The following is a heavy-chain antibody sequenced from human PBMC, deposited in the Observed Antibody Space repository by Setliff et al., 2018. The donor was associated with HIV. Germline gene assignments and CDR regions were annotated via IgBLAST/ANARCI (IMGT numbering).Heavy chain of an antibody. CDR3: ARGYCSSTSCYYYMDV. CDR1: GFTFSSYW. V-gene: IGHV3-74*01. J-gene: IGHJ6*03. D-gene: IGHD2-2*01. CDR2: INSDGSTT. Sequence: GGSLRLSCAASGFTFSSYWMHWVRQAPGKGLVWVSRINSDGSTTTYADSVKGRFTISRDSSKNALYLKFYRPRPDDTAVYYCARGYCSSTSCYYYMDVWGKGTTVTVSS.